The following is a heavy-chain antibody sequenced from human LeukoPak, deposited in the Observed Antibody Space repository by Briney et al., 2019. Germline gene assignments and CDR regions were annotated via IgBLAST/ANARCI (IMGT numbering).Heavy chain of an antibody. D-gene: IGHD2-2*01. CDR3: ARVQGYCSSTSCSLWDY. J-gene: IGHJ4*02. CDR2: ISSSSSYT. V-gene: IGHV3-11*06. Sequence: PGGSLRLSCAASGFTFSDYYMSWIRQAPGKGLEWVSYISSSSSYTNYAHSVKGRFTISRDNAKNSLYLQMNSLRAEDTAVYYCARVQGYCSSTSCSLWDYWGQGTLVTVSS. CDR1: GFTFSDYY.